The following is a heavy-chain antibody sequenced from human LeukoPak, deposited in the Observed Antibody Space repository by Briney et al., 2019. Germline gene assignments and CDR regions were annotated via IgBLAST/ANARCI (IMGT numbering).Heavy chain of an antibody. Sequence: GGSLILSCAVSGFSVTNNYMGWVRQAPGKGLEWVSVFYVGGATYYADSVKGQFTISRDNSENTLYLQMKSLRAEDTAVYYCARGDGYNFFDYWGQGTLVTVSS. CDR3: ARGDGYNFFDY. CDR2: FYVGGAT. J-gene: IGHJ4*02. D-gene: IGHD5-24*01. CDR1: GFSVTNNY. V-gene: IGHV3-53*01.